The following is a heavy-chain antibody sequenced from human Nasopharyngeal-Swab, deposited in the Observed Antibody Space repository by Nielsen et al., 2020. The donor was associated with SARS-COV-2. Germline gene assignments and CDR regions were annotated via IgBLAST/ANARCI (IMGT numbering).Heavy chain of an antibody. V-gene: IGHV1-69*13. CDR1: GGTFSSYA. CDR3: AREGDSSSWGSY. J-gene: IGHJ4*02. D-gene: IGHD6-6*01. Sequence: SVKVSCKASGGTFSSYAISWVLQAPGQGLEWMGGIIPIFGTANYAQKFQGRVTITADESTSTAYMELSSLRSEDTAVYYCAREGDSSSWGSYWGQGTLVTVSS. CDR2: IIPIFGTA.